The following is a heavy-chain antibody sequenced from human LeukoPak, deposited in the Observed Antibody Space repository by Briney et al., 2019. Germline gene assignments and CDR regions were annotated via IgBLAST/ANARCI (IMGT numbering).Heavy chain of an antibody. V-gene: IGHV6-1*01. J-gene: IGHJ4*02. CDR2: TYYRSKWSN. Sequence: SQTLSLTCDISGDSVFSNRATWSWIRQSPSRGLEWLGRTYYRSKWSNDYAVSVKSRIIINPDASKNQFSLQLNSVTPEDTAVYYCARARSGIFDSWGQGTLVTVSS. D-gene: IGHD3-10*01. CDR1: GDSVFSNRAT. CDR3: ARARSGIFDS.